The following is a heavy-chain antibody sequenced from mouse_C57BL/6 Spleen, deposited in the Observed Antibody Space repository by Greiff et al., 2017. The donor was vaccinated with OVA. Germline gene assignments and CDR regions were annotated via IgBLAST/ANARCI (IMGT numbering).Heavy chain of an antibody. D-gene: IGHD1-1*01. CDR2: IDPETGGT. V-gene: IGHV1-15*01. J-gene: IGHJ2*01. CDR1: GYTFTDYE. CDR3: TRSPLITTVVSFDY. Sequence: QVQLKQSGAELVRPGASVTLSCKASGYTFTDYEMHWVKQTPVHGLEWIGAIDPETGGTAYNQKFKGKAILTADKSSSTAYMELRSLTSEDSAVYYCTRSPLITTVVSFDYWGQGTTLTVSS.